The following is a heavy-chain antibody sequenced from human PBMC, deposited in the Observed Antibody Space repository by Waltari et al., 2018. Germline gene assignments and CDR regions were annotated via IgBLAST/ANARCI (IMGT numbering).Heavy chain of an antibody. CDR2: ISSGGTTK. D-gene: IGHD4-17*01. J-gene: IGHJ4*02. CDR3: AREAVTRSFDY. V-gene: IGHV3-11*01. Sequence: VQLVESGGDLVKPGGSLSLSCEVSSFAFSDYYMTWIRQAPGKGLEWVSYISSGGTTKYYADSVRGRFIISRDNAKNTLYLQMNSLRVEDTAVYYCAREAVTRSFDYWGQGTLVTVSS. CDR1: SFAFSDYY.